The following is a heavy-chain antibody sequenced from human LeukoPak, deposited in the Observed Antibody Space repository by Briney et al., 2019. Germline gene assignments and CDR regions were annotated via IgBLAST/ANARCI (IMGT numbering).Heavy chain of an antibody. Sequence: ASVKVSCKASGGTFSSYAISWVRQAPGQGLEWMGGIIPIFGTANYAQKFQGRVTITADKSTSTAYMELSSLRSEDTAVYYCAREVVAGRRTFDIWGQGTMVTVSS. V-gene: IGHV1-69*06. CDR3: AREVVAGRRTFDI. CDR2: IIPIFGTA. D-gene: IGHD6-19*01. J-gene: IGHJ3*02. CDR1: GGTFSSYA.